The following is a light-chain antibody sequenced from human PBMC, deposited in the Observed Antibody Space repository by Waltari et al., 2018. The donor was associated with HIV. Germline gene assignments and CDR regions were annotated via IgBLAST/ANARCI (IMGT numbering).Light chain of an antibody. J-gene: IGLJ3*02. CDR3: STWDESQSFQV. CDR1: NSNIGRSS. CDR2: SNN. Sequence: QPVLPQLPSMSGTSGQPATISCSRCNSNIGRSSMSWYQHLPGTTPRLLIYSNNERPSVVPDRFSGSKSGTSASLTISGLRSEDEADYYCSTWDESQSFQVFGGGTKVTVL. V-gene: IGLV1-47*01.